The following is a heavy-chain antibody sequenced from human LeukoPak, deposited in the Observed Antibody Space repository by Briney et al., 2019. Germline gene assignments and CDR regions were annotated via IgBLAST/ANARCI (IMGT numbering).Heavy chain of an antibody. CDR2: IIPIFGTA. D-gene: IGHD2-15*01. J-gene: IGHJ5*02. V-gene: IGHV1-69*05. CDR3: AREYCSGGSCYYPFDP. Sequence: APVKVSCKASGGTFSSYAISWVRQAPGQGLEWMGGIIPIFGTANYAQKFQGRVTITTDESTSTAYMELSSLRSEDTAVYYCAREYCSGGSCYYPFDPWGQGTLVTVSS. CDR1: GGTFSSYA.